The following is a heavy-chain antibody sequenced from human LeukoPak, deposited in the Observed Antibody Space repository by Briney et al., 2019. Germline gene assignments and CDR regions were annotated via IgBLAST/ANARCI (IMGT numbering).Heavy chain of an antibody. D-gene: IGHD1-26*01. V-gene: IGHV4-59*01. J-gene: IGHJ2*01. CDR1: GGSISSDN. Sequence: PSETLSLTCTVSGGSISSDNWSGSPHPPGEGLEWSGYIYDSGSNNHHPSLQSRVTVSVDTSKNQFSLKLSSVTAADAAVYYCARKVVGATGRWYFDLWGRGTLVTVSS. CDR3: ARKVVGATGRWYFDL. CDR2: IYDSGSN.